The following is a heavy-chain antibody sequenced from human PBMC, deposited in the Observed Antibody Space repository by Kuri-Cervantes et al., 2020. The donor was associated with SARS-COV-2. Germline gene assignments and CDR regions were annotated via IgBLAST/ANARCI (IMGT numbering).Heavy chain of an antibody. CDR1: GFSFSNYA. CDR2: ISYDGSNK. D-gene: IGHD6-13*01. V-gene: IGHV3-30-3*01. Sequence: GESLKISCAASGFSFSNYAMHWVRQAPGKGLEWVAVISYDGSNKYYADSVKGRFTISRDNSKSTLYLQMNSLRAEDTAVYYRARDRAAAGVYYSDYWGQGTLVTVSS. J-gene: IGHJ4*02. CDR3: ARDRAAAGVYYSDY.